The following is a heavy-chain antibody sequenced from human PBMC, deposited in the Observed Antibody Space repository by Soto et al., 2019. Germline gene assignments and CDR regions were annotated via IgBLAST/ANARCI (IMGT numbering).Heavy chain of an antibody. CDR2: IYWDDDK. CDR3: TPNRGAGDYFQY. J-gene: IGHJ4*02. V-gene: IGHV2-5*02. CDR1: GFSLSTGGMS. Sequence: QITLKESGPTLVKPTQTLTLTCTFSGFSLSTGGMSVSWIRQPPGKALEWLSVIYWDDDKRYSPSPKNRLTIAKDTPKNRLVLTITNMDPLDTTTYCCTPNRGAGDYFQYWGQGTLVSVSS. D-gene: IGHD3-16*01.